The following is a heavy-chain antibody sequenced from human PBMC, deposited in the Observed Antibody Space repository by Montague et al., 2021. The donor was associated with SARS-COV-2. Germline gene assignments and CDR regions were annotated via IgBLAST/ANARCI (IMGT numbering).Heavy chain of an antibody. V-gene: IGHV3-21*01. D-gene: IGHD2-15*01. J-gene: IGHJ4*02. CDR2: ISSSSSSI. Sequence: SLRLSCSASGSTFRSYAMNWVRQSPGMGLEWVSFISSSSSSIYYADSLKGRFTISRDNAKSSLYLQMNSLRVEDTAVYYCVRGGACSGGKCNGGARDWGQGTLVTVSS. CDR3: VRGGACSGGKCNGGARD. CDR1: GSTFRSYA.